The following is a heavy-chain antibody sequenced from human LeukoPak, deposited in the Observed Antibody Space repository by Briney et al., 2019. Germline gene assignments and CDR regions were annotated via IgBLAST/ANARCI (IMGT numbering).Heavy chain of an antibody. CDR3: ARDQSGYYYDDALDI. V-gene: IGHV1-2*06. CDR2: INPNSGGT. Sequence: ASVKVSCKASGYTFTGYYMHWVRQAPGQGLEWMGRINPNSGGTNYAQKFQGRVTMTRDTSISTAYMELSRLRSDDTAVYYCARDQSGYYYDDALDIWGQGTMVTVSS. J-gene: IGHJ3*02. D-gene: IGHD3-22*01. CDR1: GYTFTGYY.